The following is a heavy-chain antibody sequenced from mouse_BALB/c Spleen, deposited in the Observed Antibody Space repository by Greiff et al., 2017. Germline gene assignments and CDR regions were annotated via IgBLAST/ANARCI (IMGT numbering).Heavy chain of an antibody. Sequence: VQLQESGPELVKPGASVKISCKASGYTFTDYYINWVKQKPGQGLEWIGWIYPGSGNTKYNEKFKGKATLTVDTSSSTAYMQLSSLTSEDTAVYFCARGDYGSKGYFDVWGAGTTVTVSS. CDR2: IYPGSGNT. J-gene: IGHJ1*01. CDR3: ARGDYGSKGYFDV. V-gene: IGHV1-84*02. D-gene: IGHD1-1*01. CDR1: GYTFTDYY.